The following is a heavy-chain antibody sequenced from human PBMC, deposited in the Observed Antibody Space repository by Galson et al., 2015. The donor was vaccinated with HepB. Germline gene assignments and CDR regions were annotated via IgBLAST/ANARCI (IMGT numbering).Heavy chain of an antibody. CDR2: IIPFFGTP. J-gene: IGHJ6*02. D-gene: IGHD2-2*01. Sequence: SVKVSCKASGGTFSKYAITWVRQAPGQGLEWMGGIIPFFGTPIYAQRFQGRVTITADESTTTAHMELSSLRSDDTAVFYCALARDPNRTYYSSVNYGMDVWGQGTTVTVSS. CDR3: ALARDPNRTYYSSVNYGMDV. V-gene: IGHV1-69*13. CDR1: GGTFSKYA.